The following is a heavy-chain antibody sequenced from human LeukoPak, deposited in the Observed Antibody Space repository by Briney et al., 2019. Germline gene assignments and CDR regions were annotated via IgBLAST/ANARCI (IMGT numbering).Heavy chain of an antibody. J-gene: IGHJ6*02. CDR1: GFTFSSYA. V-gene: IGHV3-7*05. Sequence: GGSLRLSCAASGFTFSSYAMSWVRQAPGKGLEWVANIKEDGSAKYYVDSVKGRFTISRDNAKNSLYLQMNSLRAEDTAVYYCVMDMDVWGQGTTVTVSS. CDR3: VMDMDV. CDR2: IKEDGSAK.